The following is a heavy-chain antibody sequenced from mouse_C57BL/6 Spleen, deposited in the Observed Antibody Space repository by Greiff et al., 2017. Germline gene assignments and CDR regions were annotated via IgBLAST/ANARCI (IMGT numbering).Heavy chain of an antibody. Sequence: VQLQQSGAELVKPGASVKISCKASGYAFSSYWMNWVKQRPGKGLEWIGQIYPGDGDTNYNGKFKGKATLTADKSSSTAYMQLSSLTSEDSAVYFCAHTVVATDWYFDVWGTGTTVTVSS. CDR3: AHTVVATDWYFDV. CDR1: GYAFSSYW. V-gene: IGHV1-80*01. D-gene: IGHD1-1*01. J-gene: IGHJ1*03. CDR2: IYPGDGDT.